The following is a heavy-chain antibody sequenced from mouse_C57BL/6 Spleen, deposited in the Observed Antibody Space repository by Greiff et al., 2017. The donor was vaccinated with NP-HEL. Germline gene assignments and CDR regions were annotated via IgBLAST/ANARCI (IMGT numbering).Heavy chain of an antibody. CDR1: GYSITSGYY. CDR2: ISYDGSN. D-gene: IGHD2-5*01. CDR3: AREGPYYSNYALGFAY. V-gene: IGHV3-6*01. J-gene: IGHJ3*01. Sequence: EVQLQQSGPGLVKPSQSLSLTCSVTGYSITSGYYWNWIRQFPGNKLEWMGYISYDGSNNYNPSLKNRISITRDTSKNQFFLKLNSVTTEDTATYYCAREGPYYSNYALGFAYWGQGTLVTVSA.